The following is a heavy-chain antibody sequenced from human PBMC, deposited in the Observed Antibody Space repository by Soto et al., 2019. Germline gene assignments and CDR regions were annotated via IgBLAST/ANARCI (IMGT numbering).Heavy chain of an antibody. Sequence: GGSLRLSCAASGFTFSDSAMHWVRQASGKGLEWVGRIRSKPNTDATAYAASVKGRFTISRDDSKNTAYLQMNSLKTEDTAVYYFTRHVDCSGGSCYSGYYYYMDVWGKGTRVTVSS. CDR2: IRSKPNTDAT. D-gene: IGHD2-15*01. CDR3: TRHVDCSGGSCYSGYYYYMDV. CDR1: GFTFSDSA. V-gene: IGHV3-73*01. J-gene: IGHJ6*03.